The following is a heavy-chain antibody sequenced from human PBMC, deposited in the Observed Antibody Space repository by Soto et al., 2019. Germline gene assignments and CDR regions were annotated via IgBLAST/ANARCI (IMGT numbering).Heavy chain of an antibody. J-gene: IGHJ5*02. Sequence: PSETLSLTYTVSGGSISSYYWSWIRQPAGKGLEWIGRIYTSGSTNYNPSLKSRVTMSVDTSKNQFSLKLSSVTAADTAVYYCVIESAASGPNLFDTWGPGTSVTVSS. CDR1: GGSISSYY. V-gene: IGHV4-4*07. D-gene: IGHD2-8*01. CDR3: VIESAASGPNLFDT. CDR2: IYTSGST.